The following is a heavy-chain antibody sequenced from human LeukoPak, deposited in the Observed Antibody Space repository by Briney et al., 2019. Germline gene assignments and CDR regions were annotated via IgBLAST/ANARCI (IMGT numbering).Heavy chain of an antibody. CDR2: IYYSGST. V-gene: IGHV4-39*07. D-gene: IGHD4-11*01. J-gene: IGHJ4*02. CDR3: ARGRTTVTTDRFDY. CDR1: GGSISSSSYY. Sequence: SSETLSLTCTVSGGSISSSSYYWGWIRQPPGKGLEWIGSIYYSGSTYYNPSLKSRVTISVDTSKNQFSLKLSSVTAADTAVYYCARGRTTVTTDRFDYWGQGTLVTVSS.